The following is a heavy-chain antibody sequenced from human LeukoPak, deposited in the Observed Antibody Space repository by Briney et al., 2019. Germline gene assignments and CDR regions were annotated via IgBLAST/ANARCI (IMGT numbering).Heavy chain of an antibody. D-gene: IGHD3-3*01. Sequence: GGSLRLSCAASEFTLRNYWMHWVRQIPGKGLVWVSRINGDGSITNYADSVKGRFTISRDNGKNTMYLQMNSLRAEDTAVYYCAKVRNDFWSGYFYWGQGTLVTVSS. J-gene: IGHJ4*02. CDR2: INGDGSIT. V-gene: IGHV3-74*01. CDR1: EFTLRNYW. CDR3: AKVRNDFWSGYFY.